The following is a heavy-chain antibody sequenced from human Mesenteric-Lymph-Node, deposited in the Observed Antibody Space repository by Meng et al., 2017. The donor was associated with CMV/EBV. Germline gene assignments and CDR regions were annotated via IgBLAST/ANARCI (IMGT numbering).Heavy chain of an antibody. D-gene: IGHD6-13*01. Sequence: SCAASGFTFDDYAMHWVRQVPGKGLEWVSGISWNSDSTGYAESVKGRFTISRDNAKNSLYLQMNSLRPEDTALYYCAKGPYASSRTPFDYWGQGTLVTVSS. CDR3: AKGPYASSRTPFDY. CDR1: GFTFDDYA. V-gene: IGHV3-9*01. CDR2: ISWNSDST. J-gene: IGHJ4*02.